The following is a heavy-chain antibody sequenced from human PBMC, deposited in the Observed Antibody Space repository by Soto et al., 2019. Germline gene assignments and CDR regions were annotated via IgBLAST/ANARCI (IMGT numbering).Heavy chain of an antibody. D-gene: IGHD6-19*01. CDR2: ISGSGGII. CDR1: GFTFNNYA. V-gene: IGHV3-23*01. J-gene: IGHJ4*02. CDR3: AKGTAVAAKGTDY. Sequence: EVQLLESGGGLVQPGGSLRLSCAASGFTFNNYAMSWVRQAPAKGLEWVSAISGSGGIIDYADSVKGRFTISRDNSKNTLYLQMNSLRAEDTALYYCAKGTAVAAKGTDYWGQGTQVTVSS.